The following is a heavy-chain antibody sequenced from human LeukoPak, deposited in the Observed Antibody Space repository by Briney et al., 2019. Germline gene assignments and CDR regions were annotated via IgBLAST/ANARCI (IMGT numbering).Heavy chain of an antibody. CDR3: AKTGGPWD. CDR1: GFTVGNSF. CDR2: IYSGGTT. J-gene: IGHJ4*02. Sequence: GGSLRLSCAASGFTVGNSFMTWVRQAPGKGLEWVSVIYSGGTTYYTDSVKGRFTISRDNSKNTLHLQMNSLRAEDTAVYYCAKTGGPWDWGQGTLVTVSS. V-gene: IGHV3-53*01. D-gene: IGHD7-27*01.